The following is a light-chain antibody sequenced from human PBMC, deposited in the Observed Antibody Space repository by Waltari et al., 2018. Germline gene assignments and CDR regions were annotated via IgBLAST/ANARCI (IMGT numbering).Light chain of an antibody. V-gene: IGKV1-33*01. CDR1: EDIRNH. CDR3: QQYDRLPLT. J-gene: IGKJ4*01. Sequence: DIHMTHCPSSLSASVGGRVTITRQAPEDIRNHLNWYQQKPGKAPKLLVYGASSLQSGVPYRFGGSRSGTYFTFTISSLQAEDAATYYCQQYDRLPLTFGGGTKVDI. CDR2: GAS.